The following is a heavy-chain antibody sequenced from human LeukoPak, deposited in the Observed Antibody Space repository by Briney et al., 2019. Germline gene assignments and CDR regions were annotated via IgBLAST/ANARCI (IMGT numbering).Heavy chain of an antibody. CDR2: ITGSGGST. J-gene: IGHJ4*02. CDR3: ASYDSSGYYHYFDY. CDR1: GFTFSNYA. Sequence: GRSLRLSCAASGFTFSNYAMNWVRQAPGQGLEWVTVITGSGGSTYYADSVKGRFTISRDNSKNTLFLQMNSLRAEDTAVYYCASYDSSGYYHYFDYWGQGTLVSVSS. D-gene: IGHD3-22*01. V-gene: IGHV3-23*01.